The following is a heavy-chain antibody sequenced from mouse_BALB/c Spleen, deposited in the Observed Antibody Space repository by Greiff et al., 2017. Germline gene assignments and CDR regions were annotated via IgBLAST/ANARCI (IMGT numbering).Heavy chain of an antibody. CDR2: ISSGGSYT. J-gene: IGHJ4*01. D-gene: IGHD1-1*01. Sequence: EVMLVESGGGLVKPGGSLKLSCAASGFTFSSYAMSWVRQSPEKRLEWVAEISSGGSYTYYPDTVTGRFTIARDNAKNTLYLEMSSLRSEDTAMYYCARGIITTVVATRAMDYWGQGTSVTVSS. CDR3: ARGIITTVVATRAMDY. V-gene: IGHV5-9-4*01. CDR1: GFTFSSYA.